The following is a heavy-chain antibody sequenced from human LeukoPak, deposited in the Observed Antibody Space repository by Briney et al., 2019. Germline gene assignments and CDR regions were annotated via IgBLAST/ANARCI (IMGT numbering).Heavy chain of an antibody. CDR3: ARILASSGWWGTSAFDI. CDR2: INHSGST. CDR1: GGSFSGYY. Sequence: SETLSLTCAVYGGSFSGYYWSWIRQPPGKGLEWIGEINHSGSTNYNPSLKSRVTISVDTSKNQFSLKLSSVTAADTAVYYCARILASSGWWGTSAFDIWGQGTMVTVSS. J-gene: IGHJ3*02. V-gene: IGHV4-34*01. D-gene: IGHD6-19*01.